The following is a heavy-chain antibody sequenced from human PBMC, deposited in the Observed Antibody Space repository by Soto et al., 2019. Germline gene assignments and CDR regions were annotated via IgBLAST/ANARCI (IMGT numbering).Heavy chain of an antibody. D-gene: IGHD1-26*01. Sequence: SETLSLTCTVSGGSISSHYWSWVRQAPGKGLEWIGHIYSRGSTNYNPSLRSRSTISVDASKSQFSLKLNSVTTADTAVYYCARDGREASGMDVWGQGTKVT. CDR2: IYSRGST. CDR3: ARDGREASGMDV. V-gene: IGHV4-59*11. J-gene: IGHJ6*02. CDR1: GGSISSHY.